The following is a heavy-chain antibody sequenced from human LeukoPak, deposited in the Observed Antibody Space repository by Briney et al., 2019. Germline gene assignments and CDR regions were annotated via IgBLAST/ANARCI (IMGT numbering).Heavy chain of an antibody. CDR3: TRDRGTYNWFDP. J-gene: IGHJ5*02. V-gene: IGHV3-73*01. CDR2: IDKKDNLYAT. Sequence: GGSLKLSCAASGFTFSGSAVHWVRQSSGKGLEWVGHIDKKDNLYATAYAESVKGRFTISRDDSKDTAFLHMDSLKTEDTALYYCTRDRGTYNWFDPWGQGTLVTVS. CDR1: GFTFSGSA. D-gene: IGHD2-15*01.